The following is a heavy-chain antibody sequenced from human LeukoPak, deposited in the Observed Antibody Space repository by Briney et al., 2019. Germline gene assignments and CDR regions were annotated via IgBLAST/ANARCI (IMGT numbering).Heavy chain of an antibody. V-gene: IGHV1-2*06. CDR2: ITPNTGDT. J-gene: IGHJ4*02. D-gene: IGHD3-3*01. Sequence: ASVKVSCKASGYTFTGYYVHWVRQAPGQGLEWMGRITPNTGDTIYAQRFQGRATMTRDTSISAAYMELSSLRSDDTAIYYCARDLVGGIWSAGFWGPGTLVTVSS. CDR1: GYTFTGYY. CDR3: ARDLVGGIWSAGF.